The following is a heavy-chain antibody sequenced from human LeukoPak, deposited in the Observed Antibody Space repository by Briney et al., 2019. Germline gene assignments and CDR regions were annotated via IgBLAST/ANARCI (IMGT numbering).Heavy chain of an antibody. J-gene: IGHJ4*02. V-gene: IGHV4-59*12. Sequence: PSETLSLTCTVSGGSISSYYWSSIRQPPGKGLEWIGYIYYSGSTNYNPSLKSRVTISVDTSKNQFSLKLSSVTAADTAVYYCARTETTVTTSYFDYWGQGTLVTVSS. CDR1: GGSISSYY. D-gene: IGHD4-17*01. CDR2: IYYSGST. CDR3: ARTETTVTTSYFDY.